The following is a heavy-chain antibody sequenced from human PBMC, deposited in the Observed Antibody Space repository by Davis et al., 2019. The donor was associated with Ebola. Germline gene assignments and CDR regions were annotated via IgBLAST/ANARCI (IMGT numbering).Heavy chain of an antibody. CDR2: IRSKANSYAT. CDR3: TGRIAAAGTNYYYYGMDV. Sequence: GESLKIPCAASGFTFSGSAMHWVRQASGQGLEWVGRIRSKANSYATAYAASVKGRFTISRDDSKNTAYLQMNSLKTEDTAVYYCTGRIAAAGTNYYYYGMDVWGQGTTVTVSS. V-gene: IGHV3-73*01. CDR1: GFTFSGSA. J-gene: IGHJ6*02. D-gene: IGHD6-13*01.